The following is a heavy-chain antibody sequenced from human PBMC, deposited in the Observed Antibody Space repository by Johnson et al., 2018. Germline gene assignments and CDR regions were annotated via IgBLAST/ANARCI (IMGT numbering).Heavy chain of an antibody. V-gene: IGHV3-33*01. D-gene: IGHD2-15*01. J-gene: IGHJ3*02. CDR3: ARDWVVVAATDAFDI. CDR1: GFTFSSYG. Sequence: VQLVETGGGVVQPGRSLRRSCAASGFTFSSYGMHWVRQAPGKGLEWVAVILYDGRNKYYADSVKGRFTISRDNSKNMLYLQMNSLRAEDTAGYYGARDWVVVAATDAFDIWGQGTMGTVSS. CDR2: ILYDGRNK.